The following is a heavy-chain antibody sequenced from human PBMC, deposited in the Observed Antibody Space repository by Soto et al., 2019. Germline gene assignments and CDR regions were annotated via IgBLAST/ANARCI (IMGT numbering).Heavy chain of an antibody. Sequence: QVQLVQSGAEVKKPGSSVKVSCKDSGGTFSSYAISWVRQAPGKGLEWLGGIIPIFGTANYAQKFQGRVTITADESTSTAYMERSSLRSEDTAVYYCAREVVVAATGWFDPWGQGTLVTVSS. CDR3: AREVVVAATGWFDP. V-gene: IGHV1-69*12. D-gene: IGHD2-15*01. CDR1: GGTFSSYA. J-gene: IGHJ5*02. CDR2: IIPIFGTA.